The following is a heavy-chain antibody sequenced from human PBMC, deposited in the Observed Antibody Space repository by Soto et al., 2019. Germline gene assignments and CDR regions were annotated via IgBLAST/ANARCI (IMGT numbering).Heavy chain of an antibody. CDR2: ISYEGRNK. CDR3: AKGRDSTLLRWQYFDN. J-gene: IGHJ4*02. V-gene: IGHV3-30*18. D-gene: IGHD4-17*01. CDR1: GFTFSLYG. Sequence: QVQLVESGGDVIQSGRSLRLSCAVSGFTFSLYGMHWVRQAPGKGLEWVAFISYEGRNKYDADSVKGRFTISRDNSTNTLSLQVDSLTPEDTAVYYCAKGRDSTLLRWQYFDNWGQGTQFTVAS.